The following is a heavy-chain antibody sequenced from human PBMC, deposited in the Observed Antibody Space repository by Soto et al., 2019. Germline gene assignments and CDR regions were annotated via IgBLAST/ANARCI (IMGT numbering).Heavy chain of an antibody. CDR3: AGDETGSY. D-gene: IGHD3-10*01. Sequence: EVQLVESGGGLVKPGGSLRLSCAASGFTFSSNSMNWVRQAPGKGLEWVSSISSSSSYIYYANSVKGRFTISRDNAKNSLNLQMNGQRAEETAVYYCAGDETGSYWGQGTLVTVSS. CDR2: ISSSSSYI. CDR1: GFTFSSNS. V-gene: IGHV3-21*01. J-gene: IGHJ4*02.